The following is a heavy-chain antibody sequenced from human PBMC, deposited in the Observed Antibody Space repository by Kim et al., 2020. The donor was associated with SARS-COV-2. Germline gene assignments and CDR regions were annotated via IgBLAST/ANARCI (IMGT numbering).Heavy chain of an antibody. CDR2: IYYSGST. V-gene: IGHV4-39*07. J-gene: IGHJ6*02. Sequence: SETLSITCTVSGGSISSSSYYWGWIRQPPGKGLEWIGSIYYSGSTYYNPSLKSRVTISVDTSKNQFSLKLSSVTAADTAVYYCARALLGGDYYYYGMDVWGQGTTVTVSS. CDR3: ARALLGGDYYYYGMDV. CDR1: GGSISSSSYY.